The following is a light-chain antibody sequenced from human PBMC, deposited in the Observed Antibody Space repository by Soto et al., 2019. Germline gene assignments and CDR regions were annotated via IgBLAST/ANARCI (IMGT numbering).Light chain of an antibody. V-gene: IGLV1-51*02. Sequence: QSVLTQPPSVSAAPGQTVTISCSGSSSNIGNNYVSWYQQLPGTAPKLLIYGNNKRPSGIPDRFSGSKSGTSATLGITGLQTGDEAHYYCGTWDSSLSVWVFGGGTKLTVL. CDR3: GTWDSSLSVWV. CDR2: GNN. CDR1: SSNIGNNY. J-gene: IGLJ3*02.